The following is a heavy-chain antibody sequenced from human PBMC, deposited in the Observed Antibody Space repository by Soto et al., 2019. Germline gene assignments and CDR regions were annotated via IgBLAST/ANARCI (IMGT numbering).Heavy chain of an antibody. J-gene: IGHJ4*02. V-gene: IGHV3-23*01. Sequence: EVQLLESGGGLVQPGGSLRLSCAASGFTFRNYGLSWVRQAPGKGLEWVSGISGSGVGTYYADSVKGRFTIFRDNSKNTLYLQMNSLRAEDTAVYYCAKEVAITALFDYWGQGTLVAVSS. CDR3: AKEVAITALFDY. CDR1: GFTFRNYG. CDR2: ISGSGVGT. D-gene: IGHD3-22*01.